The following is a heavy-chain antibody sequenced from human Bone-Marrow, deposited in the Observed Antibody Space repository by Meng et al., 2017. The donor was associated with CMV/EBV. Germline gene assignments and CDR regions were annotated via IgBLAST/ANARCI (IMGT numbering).Heavy chain of an antibody. D-gene: IGHD2-2*01. CDR2: ISWNSGSI. CDR3: AREGYCSSTSCLNWFDP. CDR1: GFTFDDYA. Sequence: SLKISCAASGFTFDDYAMHWVRQAPGKGLEWVSGISWNSGSIGYADSVKGRFTISRDNAKNSLYLQMNSLRAEDTAVYYCAREGYCSSTSCLNWFDPWGQGTLVTVSS. V-gene: IGHV3-9*01. J-gene: IGHJ5*02.